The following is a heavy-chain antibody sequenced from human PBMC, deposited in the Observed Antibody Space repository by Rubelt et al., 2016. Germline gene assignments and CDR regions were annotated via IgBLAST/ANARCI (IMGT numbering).Heavy chain of an antibody. V-gene: IGHV4-30-2*04. CDR3: ARRIVVVVAATYYYYYYGMDV. CDR2: IYYSGST. D-gene: IGHD2-15*01. J-gene: IGHJ6*02. Sequence: GLEWIGYIYYSGSTYYNPSLKSRVTISVDTSKNQFSLKLSSVTAADTAVYYCARRIVVVVAATYYYYYYGMDVWGQGTTVTVSS.